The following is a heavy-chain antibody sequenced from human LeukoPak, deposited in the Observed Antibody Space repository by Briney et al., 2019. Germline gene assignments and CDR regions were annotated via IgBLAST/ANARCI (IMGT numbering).Heavy chain of an antibody. D-gene: IGHD3-10*01. CDR2: INQDGSDK. J-gene: IGHJ4*02. V-gene: IGHV3-7*01. CDR3: AISPMARGARGY. Sequence: GGSLRLSCAASGFTFSSYWMSWVRQAPGKGLEWVANINQDGSDKYYVDSVKGRFTISRDNAKSSLYLQMNSLRAEDTAVYYCAISPMARGARGYWGQGTLVTVSS. CDR1: GFTFSSYW.